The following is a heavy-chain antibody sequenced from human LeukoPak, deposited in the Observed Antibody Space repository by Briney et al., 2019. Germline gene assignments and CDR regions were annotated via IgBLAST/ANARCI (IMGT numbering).Heavy chain of an antibody. CDR3: ARNNYGSGSYRHYRDAFDI. V-gene: IGHV4-4*07. CDR2: IYTSGST. Sequence: SETLSLTCTVSGGSISSYYWSWSRQPAGKGLEWIGRIYTSGSTNYNPSLKSRVTMSVDTSKNQCSLKLSSVTAAHTAVYYCARNNYGSGSYRHYRDAFDIWGQGTMVTVSS. J-gene: IGHJ3*02. CDR1: GGSISSYY. D-gene: IGHD3-10*01.